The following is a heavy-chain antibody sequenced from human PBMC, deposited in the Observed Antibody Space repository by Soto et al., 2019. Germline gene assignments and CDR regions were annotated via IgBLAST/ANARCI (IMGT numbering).Heavy chain of an antibody. CDR1: GYTFTSYG. D-gene: IGHD5-12*01. CDR2: ISAYNGNT. Sequence: WASVKVSCKASGYTFTSYGISWVRQAPGQGLEWMGWISAYNGNTNYAQKLQGRVTMTTDTSTSTAYMELRSLRSDDTAVYYCARDRREMATILYYYYYYGMDVWGHGTPVTVSS. V-gene: IGHV1-18*01. CDR3: ARDRREMATILYYYYYYGMDV. J-gene: IGHJ6*02.